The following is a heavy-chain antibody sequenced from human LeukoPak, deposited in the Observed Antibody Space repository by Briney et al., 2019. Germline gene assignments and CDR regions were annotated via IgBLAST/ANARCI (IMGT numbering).Heavy chain of an antibody. V-gene: IGHV1-18*01. J-gene: IGHJ4*02. CDR2: ISAYNGNT. Sequence: EASVKVSCRASGYTFTSYAMNWVRQAPGQGLEWMGWISAYNGNTNYAQKLQGRVTMTTDTSTSTAYMELRSLRSDDAAVYYCARVAIAAAGHFDYWGQGTLVTVSS. CDR3: ARVAIAAAGHFDY. D-gene: IGHD6-13*01. CDR1: GYTFTSYA.